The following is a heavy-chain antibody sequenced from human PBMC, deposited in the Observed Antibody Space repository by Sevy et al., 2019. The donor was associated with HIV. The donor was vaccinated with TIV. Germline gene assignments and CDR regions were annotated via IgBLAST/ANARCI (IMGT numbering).Heavy chain of an antibody. CDR2: ISGSGGST. D-gene: IGHD2-2*01. CDR1: GFTFSSYA. Sequence: GGSLRLSCAASGFTFSSYAMSWVRQAPGKGLEWVSAISGSGGSTYYADSVKGRFTISRDNSKNTLYLQMNSLRAEDTAVYYCAKDTVVVPAANWDYWGQGTLVTVSS. CDR3: AKDTVVVPAANWDY. V-gene: IGHV3-23*01. J-gene: IGHJ4*02.